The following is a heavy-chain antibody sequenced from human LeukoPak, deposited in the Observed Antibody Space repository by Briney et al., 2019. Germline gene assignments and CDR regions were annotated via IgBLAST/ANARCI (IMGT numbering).Heavy chain of an antibody. CDR1: GGSISSGSYY. CDR3: ARDIESREIG. CDR2: IYTSGST. V-gene: IGHV4-61*02. Sequence: SETLSLTCTVSGGSISSGSYYWSWIRQPAGKGLEWIGRIYTSGSTNYNPSLKSRVTISVDTSKNQFSLKLSSVTAADTAVYYCARDIESREIGWGQGTLVTVSS. J-gene: IGHJ4*02. D-gene: IGHD5-24*01.